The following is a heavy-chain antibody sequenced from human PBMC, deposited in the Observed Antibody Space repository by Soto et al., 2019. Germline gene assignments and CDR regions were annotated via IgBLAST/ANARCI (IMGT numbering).Heavy chain of an antibody. J-gene: IGHJ4*02. CDR2: ISDRPTGHT. CDR3: TTRMTAHFDY. D-gene: IGHD2-21*02. CDR1: GFTFSHYT. V-gene: IGHV3-23*01. Sequence: VGSLRLSCVASGFTFSHYTLNWVRRAPGKGLEWVSTISDRPTGHTHYAESVRGRFTISRDDSRDTVFLQMDSLRAEDTAVYYCTTRMTAHFDYWGQGVLVTVSS.